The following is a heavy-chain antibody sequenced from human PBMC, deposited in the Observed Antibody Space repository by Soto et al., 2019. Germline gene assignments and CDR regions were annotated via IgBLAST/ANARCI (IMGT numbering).Heavy chain of an antibody. J-gene: IGHJ4*02. CDR2: MNPNSGNT. Sequence: QVQLVQSGAEVKKPGASVKVSCKASGYTFTSYDINWVRQATGQGLEWMGWMNPNSGNTGYAQKFQGRVTMTRNTSISTAYMELSSLSSEDTAVYYCARGFYCSGGSCYFHLDYWGQGTLVTVSS. CDR1: GYTFTSYD. V-gene: IGHV1-8*01. D-gene: IGHD2-15*01. CDR3: ARGFYCSGGSCYFHLDY.